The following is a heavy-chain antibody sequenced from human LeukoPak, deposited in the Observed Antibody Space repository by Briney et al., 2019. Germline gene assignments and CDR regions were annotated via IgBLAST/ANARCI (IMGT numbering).Heavy chain of an antibody. CDR2: ISQSGSI. CDR1: GGSFSEYY. D-gene: IGHD6-25*01. J-gene: IGHJ3*02. Sequence: PSETLSLTCAVYGGSFSEYYWSWIRQSPGKGLEWIAEISQSGSINYNPSLKSRVTISVDASKKQFSLKMSSVTAADTAMYYCARVPTGRNVVAAARMGWNGAFDIWGQGTMVTVSS. V-gene: IGHV4-34*01. CDR3: ARVPTGRNVVAAARMGWNGAFDI.